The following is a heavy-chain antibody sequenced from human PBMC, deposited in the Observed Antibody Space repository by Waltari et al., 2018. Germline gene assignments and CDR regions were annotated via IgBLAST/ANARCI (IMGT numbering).Heavy chain of an antibody. J-gene: IGHJ6*02. V-gene: IGHV3-30*04. CDR3: ARDYCDRTNCHGMDV. CDR2: ISYNERNI. Sequence: QVQLVESGGGVVQPGRSLRLSCAASEFTFSSYALHWVRQAPGKGLEWVAVISYNERNIYYVDSVKGRFIISRDNSNKMLYLQMNNLRTEGTAVYYCARDYCDRTNCHGMDVWGQGTTVIVSS. D-gene: IGHD3-22*01. CDR1: EFTFSSYA.